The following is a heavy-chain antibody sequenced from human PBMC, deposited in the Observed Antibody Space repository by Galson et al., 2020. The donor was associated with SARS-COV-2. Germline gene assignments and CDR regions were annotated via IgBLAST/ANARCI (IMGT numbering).Heavy chain of an antibody. Sequence: AGSLRLSCAASGFTLSDYAMNWVRQAPGKGLEWVSYISSSSTKIDYADSVKGRFTISRDNAKNSLYLQMNSLRAEDTAVYYCARDRSYGNDWAYYFDYWGQGTLVTVSS. D-gene: IGHD3-9*01. CDR1: GFTLSDYA. J-gene: IGHJ4*02. V-gene: IGHV3-48*04. CDR2: ISSSSTKI. CDR3: ARDRSYGNDWAYYFDY.